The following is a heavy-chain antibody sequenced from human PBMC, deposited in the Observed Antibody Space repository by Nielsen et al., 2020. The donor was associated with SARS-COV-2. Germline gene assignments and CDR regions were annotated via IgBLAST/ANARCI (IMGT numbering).Heavy chain of an antibody. J-gene: IGHJ6*02. CDR3: ARDRDIVLMVYAPGSLGMDV. D-gene: IGHD2-8*01. V-gene: IGHV3-21*01. CDR2: ISSSSSYI. CDR1: GFTFSSYS. Sequence: GGSLRLSCAASGFTFSSYSMNWVRQAPGKGLEWVSSISSSSSYIYYADSVKGRFTISRDNSKNTLYLQMNSLRGEDTAVYYCARDRDIVLMVYAPGSLGMDVWGQGTTVTVSS.